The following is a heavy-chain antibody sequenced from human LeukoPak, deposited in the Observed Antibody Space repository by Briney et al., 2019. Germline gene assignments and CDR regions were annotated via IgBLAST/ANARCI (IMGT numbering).Heavy chain of an antibody. CDR1: GFTFSSYW. J-gene: IGHJ4*02. CDR3: ARDFSPNYDFWSGSLYYFDY. Sequence: GGSLRLSCAASGFTFSSYWMSWVRQAPGKGLEWVANIKQDGSEKYYVDSVKGRFTISRDNAKNSLYLQMNSLRAEDTAVYYCARDFSPNYDFWSGSLYYFDYWGQGTLVTVSS. CDR2: IKQDGSEK. V-gene: IGHV3-7*01. D-gene: IGHD3-3*01.